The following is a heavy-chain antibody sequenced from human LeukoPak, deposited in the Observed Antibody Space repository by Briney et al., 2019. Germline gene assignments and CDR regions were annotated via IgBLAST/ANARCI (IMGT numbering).Heavy chain of an antibody. V-gene: IGHV4-59*11. CDR3: ARDTYYYDSSGYRAYYYMDV. CDR1: GGPISSHY. CDR2: IYYSGST. J-gene: IGHJ6*03. D-gene: IGHD3-22*01. Sequence: KPSETLSLACTISGGPISSHYWSWIRQPPGKGLEWIGYIYYSGSTNYNPSLKSRVTISVDTSKNQFSLKLSSVTAADTAVYYCARDTYYYDSSGYRAYYYMDVWGKGTTVTVSS.